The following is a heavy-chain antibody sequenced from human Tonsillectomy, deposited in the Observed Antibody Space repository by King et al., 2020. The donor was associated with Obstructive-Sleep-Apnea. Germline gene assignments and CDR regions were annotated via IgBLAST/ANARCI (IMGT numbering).Heavy chain of an antibody. D-gene: IGHD1-14*01. CDR2: ISSSGITI. J-gene: IGHJ4*02. V-gene: IGHV3-11*01. CDR3: ARHTGALPTDFDY. Sequence: DQLVQSGGGLVKPGGSLRLSCAASGFTFSDYYMIWIRQAPGKGLEGVSYISSSGITIYYADSVTGRFTISRDNAKNPLYLQMNSLRAEDTAVYYCARHTGALPTDFDYWGQGTLVTVSS. CDR1: GFTFSDYY.